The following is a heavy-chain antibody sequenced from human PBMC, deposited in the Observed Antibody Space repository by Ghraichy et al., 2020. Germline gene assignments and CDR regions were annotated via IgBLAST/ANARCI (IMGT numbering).Heavy chain of an antibody. CDR3: ASHRVTGTSYDAFDI. CDR2: NYYSGST. CDR1: GGSISGSRYY. D-gene: IGHD1-20*01. J-gene: IGHJ3*02. V-gene: IGHV4-39*01. Sequence: SETLSLTCTVSGGSISGSRYYWAWIRQPPGKGLECIVSNYYSGSTDYNPSLKSRVTISVDTSKNQFSLKLSPVTAADTAVYYCASHRVTGTSYDAFDIWGQGTMVTVSS.